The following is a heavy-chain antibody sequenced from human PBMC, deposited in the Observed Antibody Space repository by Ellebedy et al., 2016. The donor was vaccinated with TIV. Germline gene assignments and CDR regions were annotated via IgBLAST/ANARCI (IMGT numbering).Heavy chain of an antibody. Sequence: ASVKVSCKASGYTFTSYAMHWVRQAPGQRLEWMGWINAGNGNTKYSQKFQGRVTITRDTSASTAYMELSSLRSEDTAVYYCARDPYQGGIAVAGARGIFDYWGQGTLVTVSS. CDR1: GYTFTSYA. CDR2: INAGNGNT. D-gene: IGHD6-19*01. V-gene: IGHV1-3*01. J-gene: IGHJ4*02. CDR3: ARDPYQGGIAVAGARGIFDY.